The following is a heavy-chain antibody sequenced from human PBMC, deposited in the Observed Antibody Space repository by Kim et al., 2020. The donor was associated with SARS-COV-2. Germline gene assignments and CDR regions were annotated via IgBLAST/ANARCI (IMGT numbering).Heavy chain of an antibody. Sequence: ASVKVSCKASGYTFTGYYMHWVRQAPGQGLEWMGWINPNSGGTNYAQKFQGRVTMTRDTSISTAYMELSRLRSDDTAVYYCARGPTGATKIAAAGTLGYWGQGTLVTVSS. CDR1: GYTFTGYY. CDR2: INPNSGGT. D-gene: IGHD6-13*01. J-gene: IGHJ4*02. V-gene: IGHV1-2*02. CDR3: ARGPTGATKIAAAGTLGY.